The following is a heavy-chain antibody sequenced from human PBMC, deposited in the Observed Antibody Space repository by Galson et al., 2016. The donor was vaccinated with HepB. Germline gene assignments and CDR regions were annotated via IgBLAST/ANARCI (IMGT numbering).Heavy chain of an antibody. J-gene: IGHJ4*02. V-gene: IGHV3-30-3*01. CDR3: VGFHYDFWSGDSRGFDY. CDR1: GFTFSTYA. D-gene: IGHD3-3*01. CDR2: ISYDGNNK. Sequence: SLRLSCAASGFTFSTYAMHWVRQAPGKGLEWVAVISYDGNNKDDADSVKGRFTISRENSKNTPDLQMKRLRAEDTAVYYCVGFHYDFWSGDSRGFDYWGQGTLVTVSS.